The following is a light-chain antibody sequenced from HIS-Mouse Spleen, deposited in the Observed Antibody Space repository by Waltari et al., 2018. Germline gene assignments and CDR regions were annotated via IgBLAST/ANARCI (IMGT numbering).Light chain of an antibody. CDR1: SSNLGSNH. CDR2: RNN. CDR3: AAWDDSLSGYV. Sequence: QSVLTQPPSASGTPGQRVTISCSGSSSNLGSNHVYWYQQLPGTAPKLLIYRNNQRPSGVPDRFSGSKSGTSASLAISGLRSEDEADYYCAAWDDSLSGYVFGTGTKVTVL. J-gene: IGLJ1*01. V-gene: IGLV1-47*01.